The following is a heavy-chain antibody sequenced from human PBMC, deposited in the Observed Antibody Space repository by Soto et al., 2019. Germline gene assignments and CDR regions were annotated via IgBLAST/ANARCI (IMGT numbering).Heavy chain of an antibody. CDR3: ARPPDYYYYYGMDV. CDR2: ISYDGSNK. CDR1: GFTFSSYA. J-gene: IGHJ6*02. Sequence: QVQLVESGGGVDQPGRSLRLSCAASGFTFSSYAMHWVRQAPGKGLEWVAVISYDGSNKYYADSVKGRFTISRDNSKNTLYLQMNSLRAEDTAVYYCARPPDYYYYYGMDVWGQGTTVTVSS. V-gene: IGHV3-30-3*01.